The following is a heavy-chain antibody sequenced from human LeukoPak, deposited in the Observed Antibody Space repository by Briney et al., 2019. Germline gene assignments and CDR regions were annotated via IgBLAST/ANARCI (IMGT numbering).Heavy chain of an antibody. D-gene: IGHD5-18*01. CDR3: AKVRIQLWLCYFDY. V-gene: IGHV3-23*01. CDR2: ISGSGGST. CDR1: GFTFSSYA. Sequence: GRSLRLSCAASGFTFSSYAMSWVRQAPGKGLEWVSAISGSGGSTYYADSVKGRFTISRDNSKNTLYLQMNSLRAEDTAVYYCAKVRIQLWLCYFDYWGQGTLVTVSS. J-gene: IGHJ4*02.